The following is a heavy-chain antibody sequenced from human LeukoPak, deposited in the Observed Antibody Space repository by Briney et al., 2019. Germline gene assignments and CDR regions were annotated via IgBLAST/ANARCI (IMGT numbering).Heavy chain of an antibody. J-gene: IGHJ4*02. Sequence: GRSLRLSCAASGFTFSNYPMHWVRQAPGKGLEWVALISYDGSNKYYADSVKGRFTISRDNSKNTLYLQMNSLRAEDTAVYYCARGSGIYLYYFDSWGQGTLVTVSS. CDR2: ISYDGSNK. D-gene: IGHD1-26*01. CDR1: GFTFSNYP. V-gene: IGHV3-30*04. CDR3: ARGSGIYLYYFDS.